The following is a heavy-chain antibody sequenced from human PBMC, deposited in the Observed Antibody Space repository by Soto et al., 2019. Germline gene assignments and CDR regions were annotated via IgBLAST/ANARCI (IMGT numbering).Heavy chain of an antibody. J-gene: IGHJ4*02. Sequence: QVQLVESGGGVVQPGRSLRLSCAASGFTFSSYGMHWVRQAPGKGLEWVAVIWYDGSNKYYADSVKGRFTISRDNSKNTLYLQMNSLRAEDTAVYYCARDPKGTGIYYFDYWGQGTLGTVSS. V-gene: IGHV3-33*01. CDR3: ARDPKGTGIYYFDY. D-gene: IGHD3-10*01. CDR2: IWYDGSNK. CDR1: GFTFSSYG.